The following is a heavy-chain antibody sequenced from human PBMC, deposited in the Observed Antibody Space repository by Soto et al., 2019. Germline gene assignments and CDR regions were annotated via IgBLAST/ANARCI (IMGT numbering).Heavy chain of an antibody. V-gene: IGHV1-8*01. CDR1: GYTFTSYD. CDR2: MNPNSGNT. J-gene: IGHJ6*02. Sequence: ASVKVSCKASGYTFTSYDINWVRQATGQGLEWMGWMNPNSGNTGYAQKFQGRVTMTRNTSISTAYMELSSLRSEDTAVYYCARAYDSSGYTPHYYYYYGMDVWGQGTTVTVSS. D-gene: IGHD3-22*01. CDR3: ARAYDSSGYTPHYYYYYGMDV.